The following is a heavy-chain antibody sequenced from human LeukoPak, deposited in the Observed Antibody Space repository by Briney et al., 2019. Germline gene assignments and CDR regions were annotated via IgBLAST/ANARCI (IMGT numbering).Heavy chain of an antibody. D-gene: IGHD3-3*01. CDR3: AKAADYDFWSRSNWFDP. J-gene: IGHJ5*02. CDR2: ISWNSGSI. CDR1: GFTFDDYA. Sequence: GGSLRLSCAASGFTFDDYAMHWVRHAPGKGLEWVSGISWNSGSIGYADSVKGRFTISRDNAKNSLYLQMNSLRAEDTALYYCAKAADYDFWSRSNWFDPWGQGTLVTVSS. V-gene: IGHV3-9*01.